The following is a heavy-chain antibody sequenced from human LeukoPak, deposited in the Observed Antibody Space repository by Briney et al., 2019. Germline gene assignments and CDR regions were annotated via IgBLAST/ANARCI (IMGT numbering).Heavy chain of an antibody. Sequence: GGSLRLSCAASGFTFNSYAMSWVRQAPGKGLEWVSRISASGGGTFYAGSVEGRFIISRDNSKNTLSLQMNSLRAEDTAIYYCAKDKYHDSSGTFDYWGQGTLVTVSS. V-gene: IGHV3-23*01. D-gene: IGHD3-22*01. CDR2: ISASGGGT. J-gene: IGHJ4*02. CDR3: AKDKYHDSSGTFDY. CDR1: GFTFNSYA.